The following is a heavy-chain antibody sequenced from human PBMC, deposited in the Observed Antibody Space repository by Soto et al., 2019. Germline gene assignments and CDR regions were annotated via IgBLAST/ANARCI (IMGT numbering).Heavy chain of an antibody. V-gene: IGHV5-51*01. CDR3: ARRDNSGFSDY. J-gene: IGHJ4*02. Sequence: GESLKMPCKTCGYNFSSSWIGWVRQIPRKGLEWMGIIYSGNSDTRYSPSFQGQVTLSADKSISTAYLQWSNLKASDTAMYYCARRDNSGFSDYWGQRTLVTVSS. D-gene: IGHD3-22*01. CDR2: IYSGNSDT. CDR1: GYNFSSSW.